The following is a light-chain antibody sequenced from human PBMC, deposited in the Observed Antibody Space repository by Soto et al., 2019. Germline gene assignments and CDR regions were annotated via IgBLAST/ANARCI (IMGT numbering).Light chain of an antibody. J-gene: IGKJ3*01. V-gene: IGKV3-20*01. CDR3: QQYGSSPPT. CDR2: GAS. Sequence: EIVLTQSPCTLSLSPGERATLSCRASQSVSSSYLDWYQQKPGQAPRLLIYGASSRATGIPDRFSGSGSGTDFTLTISRLEPEDFAVYYCQQYGSSPPTFGPGTKVDIK. CDR1: QSVSSSY.